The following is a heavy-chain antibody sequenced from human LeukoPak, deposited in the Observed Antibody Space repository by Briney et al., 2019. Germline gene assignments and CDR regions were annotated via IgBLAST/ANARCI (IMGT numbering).Heavy chain of an antibody. CDR3: AKTRPIVVVPAAISRHAFDI. CDR1: GFTSSSYA. CDR2: ISGSGGST. Sequence: GGSLRLSCAASGFTSSSYAMSWVRQAPGKGLEWVSAISGSGGSTYYADSVKGRFTISRDNSKNTLYLQMNSLRAEDTAVYYCAKTRPIVVVPAAISRHAFDIWGQGTMVTVSS. D-gene: IGHD2-2*01. V-gene: IGHV3-23*01. J-gene: IGHJ3*02.